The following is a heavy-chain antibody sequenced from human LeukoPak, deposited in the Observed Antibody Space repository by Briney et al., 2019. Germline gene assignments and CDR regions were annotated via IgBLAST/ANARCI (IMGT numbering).Heavy chain of an antibody. CDR3: ARATWAAWYYMDV. D-gene: IGHD2-15*01. J-gene: IGHJ6*03. Sequence: PGGSLRLSCAASGFTFSSYWMHWVRQAPGKGLVWVSRINSDGSSTSYADSVKGRFTISRDNSKNTLYLQMNSLRAEDTAVYYCARATWAAWYYMDVWGKGITVTVSS. CDR1: GFTFSSYW. CDR2: INSDGSST. V-gene: IGHV3-74*01.